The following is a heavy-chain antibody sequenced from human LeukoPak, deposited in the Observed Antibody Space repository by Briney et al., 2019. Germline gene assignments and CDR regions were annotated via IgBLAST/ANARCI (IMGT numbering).Heavy chain of an antibody. CDR2: IYYSGST. CDR1: GGSISSYY. CDR3: ARDGRDYYGSGSYYKNGMDV. J-gene: IGHJ6*02. V-gene: IGHV4-59*12. D-gene: IGHD3-10*01. Sequence: SETLSLTCTVSGGSISSYYWSWIRQPPGKGLEWIGYIYYSGSTYYNPSLKSRVTISVDTSKNQFSLKLSSVTAADTAVYYCARDGRDYYGSGSYYKNGMDVWGQGTTVTVSS.